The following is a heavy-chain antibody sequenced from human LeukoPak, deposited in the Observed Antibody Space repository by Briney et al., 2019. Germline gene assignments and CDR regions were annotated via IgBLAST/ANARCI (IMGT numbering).Heavy chain of an antibody. V-gene: IGHV3-30-3*01. J-gene: IGHJ5*02. Sequence: SGGSLRLSCAASGFTFSSYAMHWVRQAPGKGLEWVAVISYDGSNKYYADSVKGRFTISRDNSKNTLYLQMNSLRAEDTAVYYCARGSTVTSNWFDPWGQGTLVTVSS. CDR3: ARGSTVTSNWFDP. CDR1: GFTFSSYA. CDR2: ISYDGSNK. D-gene: IGHD4-11*01.